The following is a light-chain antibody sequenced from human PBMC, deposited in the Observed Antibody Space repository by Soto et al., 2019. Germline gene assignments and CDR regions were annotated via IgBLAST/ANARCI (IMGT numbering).Light chain of an antibody. CDR1: QSASSN. CDR3: KQYNSYWT. CDR2: DAS. V-gene: IGKV1-5*01. J-gene: IGKJ1*01. Sequence: MTQSPATLSVSPGERATLSCRAGQSASSNFAWYQQTPGKDPKLLIYDASSLESGVPSRFRGSGSGTEFTLTIRSLQPEDFATHYCKQYNSYWTVGPGTKADIK.